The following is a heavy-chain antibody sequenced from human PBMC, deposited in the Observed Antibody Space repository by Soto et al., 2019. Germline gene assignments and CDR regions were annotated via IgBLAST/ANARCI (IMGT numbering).Heavy chain of an antibody. CDR3: ARGKDDTTYYYGSGSPYYYYGMDV. V-gene: IGHV1-69*13. Sequence: GGSVKVSCKASGGTFSSYAISWVRQAPGQGLEWMGGIIPIFGTANYAQKFQGRVTITADESTSTAYMELSSLRSEDTAVYYCARGKDDTTYYYGSGSPYYYYGMDVWGQGTTVTVSS. J-gene: IGHJ6*02. CDR2: IIPIFGTA. CDR1: GGTFSSYA. D-gene: IGHD3-10*01.